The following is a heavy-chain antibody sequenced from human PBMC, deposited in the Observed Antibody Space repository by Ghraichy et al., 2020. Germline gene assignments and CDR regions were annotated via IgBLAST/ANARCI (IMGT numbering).Heavy chain of an antibody. V-gene: IGHV3-7*03. D-gene: IGHD2-21*01. Sequence: GGSLRLTCAASGVTSTKYWMSWVRQAPGKGLEWVAHINPDGSDKYYVDSVKDRFTISRDNDKNSLYLQLDSLRPGDTAVYFCATSQHSSAWNWGQGTLVIVSS. J-gene: IGHJ1*01. CDR2: INPDGSDK. CDR3: ATSQHSSAWN. CDR1: GVTSTKYW.